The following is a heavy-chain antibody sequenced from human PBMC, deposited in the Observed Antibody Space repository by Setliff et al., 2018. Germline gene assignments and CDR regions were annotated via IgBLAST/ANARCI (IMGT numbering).Heavy chain of an antibody. D-gene: IGHD3-10*01. J-gene: IGHJ4*02. CDR1: GFTFSDYY. CDR2: ITSSGSTI. CDR3: ALGYYSQYRSYFDD. Sequence: GGSLRLSCVASGFTFSDYYMSWIRQAPGKGLEWVSYITSSGSTIYYADSVRGRFTISRDNRKNLLFLQMDSLRGEDTALYYCALGYYSQYRSYFDDWGPGTQVTVSS. V-gene: IGHV3-11*01.